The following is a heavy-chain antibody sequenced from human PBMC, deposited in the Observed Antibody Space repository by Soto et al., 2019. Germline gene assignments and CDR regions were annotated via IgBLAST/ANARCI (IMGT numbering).Heavy chain of an antibody. CDR3: TRAAGKGEVLDY. V-gene: IGHV3-33*01. J-gene: IGHJ4*02. CDR2: IWHDGSNK. D-gene: IGHD3-16*01. CDR1: GFTFNNHG. Sequence: QVHLVESGGGVVQPGRSLRLSCAASGFTFNNHGMHWVRQAPGKGLEWVALIWHDGSNKVYADSVKGRFTISRDNSKNTLNLQRNSLGVEDTAVYYCTRAAGKGEVLDYWGQGTQVTVSS.